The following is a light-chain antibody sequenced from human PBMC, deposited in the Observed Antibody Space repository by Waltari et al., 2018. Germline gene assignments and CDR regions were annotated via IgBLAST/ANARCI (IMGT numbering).Light chain of an antibody. CDR3: QQHNSYSYT. J-gene: IGKJ2*01. CDR1: QDIGDY. V-gene: IGKV1-33*01. CDR2: DGS. Sequence: DIQMTQSPPSLSASVGDRITITCQASQDIGDYLNWYQQKPGKAPQVLIYDGSNLETGVSSRFSGSGSGTDFTLTISSLQPEDIATYFCQQHNSYSYTFGQGTKLEIK.